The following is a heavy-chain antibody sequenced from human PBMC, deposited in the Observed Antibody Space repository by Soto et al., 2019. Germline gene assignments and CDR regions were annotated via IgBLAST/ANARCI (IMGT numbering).Heavy chain of an antibody. D-gene: IGHD3-3*01. CDR3: ARGIRDFWTX. CDR2: MYNNGNT. V-gene: IGHV4-30-4*01. CDR1: GGSISSGDYY. J-gene: IGHJ5*02. Sequence: SETLSLTCTVSGGSISSGDYYWTWIRQPPGKGLEWIGYMYNNGNTDYNPSLKSRVSISVETSKNQFSLNLSSVTAADTAVYYCARGIRDFWTXWGQATLVTVSX.